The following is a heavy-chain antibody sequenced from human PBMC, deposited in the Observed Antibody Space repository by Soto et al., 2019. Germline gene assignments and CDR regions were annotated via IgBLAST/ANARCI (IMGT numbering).Heavy chain of an antibody. CDR2: IYYSGST. Sequence: SETLSLTCTVSGGSISSYYWSWIRQPPGKGLEWIGYIYYSGSTNYNPSLKSRVTISVDTSKNQFSLKLSSVTAADTAVYYCARGVRYYDSSGYLPAGHYYYYGMDVWGQGTTVTVSS. CDR1: GGSISSYY. D-gene: IGHD3-22*01. J-gene: IGHJ6*02. CDR3: ARGVRYYDSSGYLPAGHYYYYGMDV. V-gene: IGHV4-59*01.